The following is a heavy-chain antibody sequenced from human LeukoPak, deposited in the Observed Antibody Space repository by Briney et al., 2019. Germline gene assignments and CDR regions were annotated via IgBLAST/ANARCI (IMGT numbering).Heavy chain of an antibody. J-gene: IGHJ4*02. CDR2: IYTSGST. CDR1: GGSISSYY. CDR3: ARGQYYYGSGSYYFDY. V-gene: IGHV4-4*07. D-gene: IGHD3-10*01. Sequence: SETLSLTCTVSGGSISSYYWSWIRQPAGKGLEWIGRIYTSGSTNYNPSLKSRVTMSVDTSKNQFSLKLSSVTAADTAVYYCARGQYYYGSGSYYFDYWGQGTLVTVSS.